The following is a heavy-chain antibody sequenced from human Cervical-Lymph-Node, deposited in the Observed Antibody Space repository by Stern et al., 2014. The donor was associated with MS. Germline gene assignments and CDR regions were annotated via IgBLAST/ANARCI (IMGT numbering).Heavy chain of an antibody. J-gene: IGHJ4*02. V-gene: IGHV1-2*06. CDR3: ARDLTVRTYGSGY. CDR1: GYTFTGYY. CDR2: INPNSGGT. Sequence: VHLVESGAEVKKPGASVKVSCKASGYTFTGYYMHWVRQAPGQGLEWMGRINPNSGGTNYAKKFQGRVTMTRDTSISTAYMELSRLRSDDTAVYYCARDLTVRTYGSGYWGQGTLVTVSS. D-gene: IGHD3-10*01.